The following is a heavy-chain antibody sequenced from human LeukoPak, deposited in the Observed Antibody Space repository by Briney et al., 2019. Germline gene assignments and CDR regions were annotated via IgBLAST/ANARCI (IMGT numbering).Heavy chain of an antibody. CDR1: GGSFSGYY. V-gene: IGHV4-34*01. CDR3: ARGRRMNYYDSSGYYGLDY. Sequence: SETLSLTCAVYGGSFSGYYWSWIRQPPGKGLEWIGEINHSGSTNYNPSLKSRVTISVDTSKNQFSLKLSSVTAADTAVYYCARGRRMNYYDSSGYYGLDYWGQGTLVTVSS. CDR2: INHSGST. D-gene: IGHD3-22*01. J-gene: IGHJ4*02.